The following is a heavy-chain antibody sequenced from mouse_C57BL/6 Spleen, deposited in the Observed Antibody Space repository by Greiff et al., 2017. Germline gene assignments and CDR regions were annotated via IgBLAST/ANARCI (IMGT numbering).Heavy chain of an antibody. D-gene: IGHD1-1*01. Sequence: QVQLKESGAELMKPGASVKLSCKATGYTFTGYWIEWVKQRPGHGLEWIGEILPGSGSTNYNEKFKGKATFTADTSSNTAYMQLSSLTTEDSAIVYCGGRLYDDGSEEAYWGQGTLVTVSA. V-gene: IGHV1-9*01. CDR3: GGRLYDDGSEEAY. CDR1: GYTFTGYW. J-gene: IGHJ3*01. CDR2: ILPGSGST.